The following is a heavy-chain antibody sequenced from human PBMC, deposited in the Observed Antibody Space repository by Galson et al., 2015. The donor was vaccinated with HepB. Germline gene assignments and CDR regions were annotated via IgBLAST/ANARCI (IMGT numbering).Heavy chain of an antibody. V-gene: IGHV3-7*01. CDR1: GFTFSSYW. J-gene: IGHJ6*03. Sequence: SLRLSCAASGFTFSSYWMSWVRQAPGKGLEWVANIKQDGSEKYYVDSVKGRFTISRDNAKNSLYLQMNSLRAEDTAVYYCARGVVGYCSGGSCRPTGYYYYMDVWGKGTTVTVSS. CDR2: IKQDGSEK. D-gene: IGHD2-15*01. CDR3: ARGVVGYCSGGSCRPTGYYYYMDV.